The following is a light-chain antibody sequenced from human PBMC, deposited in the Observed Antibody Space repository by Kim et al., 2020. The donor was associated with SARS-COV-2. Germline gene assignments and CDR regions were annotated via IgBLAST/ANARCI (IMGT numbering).Light chain of an antibody. Sequence: SASVGDTVTIPCRASQTISTWLAWYQQKPGKAPNLLIFRASSLQSGVPSRFSGSGSGTDFTLTISSLQPEDFATYFCQQANNFPYTFGQGTKLEI. J-gene: IGKJ2*01. CDR2: RAS. V-gene: IGKV1-12*01. CDR1: QTISTW. CDR3: QQANNFPYT.